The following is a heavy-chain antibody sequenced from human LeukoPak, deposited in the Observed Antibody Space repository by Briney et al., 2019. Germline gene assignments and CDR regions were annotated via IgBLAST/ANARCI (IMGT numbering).Heavy chain of an antibody. CDR2: ISSSSSYI. CDR3: ARDAFRGAPVTPPNWFDP. D-gene: IGHD2/OR15-2a*01. Sequence: PGGSLRLSCAASGFTFSNYSMNWVRQAPGKGLEWVSSISSSSSYIYYADSVKGRFTISRDNAKNSLYLQMNSLGAEDTAVYYCARDAFRGAPVTPPNWFDPWGQGTLVTVSS. CDR1: GFTFSNYS. J-gene: IGHJ5*02. V-gene: IGHV3-21*01.